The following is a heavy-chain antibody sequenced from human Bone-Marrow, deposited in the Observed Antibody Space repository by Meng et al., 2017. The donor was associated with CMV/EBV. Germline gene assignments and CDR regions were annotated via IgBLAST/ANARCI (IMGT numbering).Heavy chain of an antibody. CDR1: GFNVSTNY. CDR2: IKSKTDGGTT. Sequence: GESLKISCAASGFNVSTNYMSWVRQAPGKGLEWVGRIKSKTDGGTTDYAAPVKGRFTISRDDSKNTLYLQMNSLKTEDTAVYYCTTARYCSSTSCYFFDYWGQGTLVTVSS. D-gene: IGHD2-2*01. V-gene: IGHV3-15*01. J-gene: IGHJ4*02. CDR3: TTARYCSSTSCYFFDY.